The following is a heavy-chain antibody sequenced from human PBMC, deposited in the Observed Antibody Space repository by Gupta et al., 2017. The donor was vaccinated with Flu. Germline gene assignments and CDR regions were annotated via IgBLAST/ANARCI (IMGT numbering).Heavy chain of an antibody. CDR3: AQYYDILNGYYPYYYGMDV. V-gene: IGHV1-69*06. D-gene: IGHD3-9*01. CDR1: GGTFSSYA. J-gene: IGHJ6*02. CDR2: IIPIFGTA. Sequence: QVQLVQSGAEVKKPGSSVKVSCKASGGTFSSYAISWVRQAPGQGLEWMGGIIPIFGTANYAQKFQGRVTITADKSTSTAYMELSSLRSEDTAVYYCAQYYDILNGYYPYYYGMDVWGQGTTVTVSS.